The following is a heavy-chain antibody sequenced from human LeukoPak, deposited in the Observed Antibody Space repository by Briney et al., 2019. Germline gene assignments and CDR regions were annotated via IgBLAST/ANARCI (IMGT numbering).Heavy chain of an antibody. J-gene: IGHJ1*01. D-gene: IGHD3-22*01. V-gene: IGHV3-48*01. Sequence: GGSLRLSCAASGFTFSYYSMNWVRQAPGKGLEWVSYISSSSSTIYYADSVKGRFTISRDNAKNSLYLQMNSLRAEDTAVYCCARGPRGYDSSGYPEFFQHWGQGTLVTVSS. CDR1: GFTFSYYS. CDR3: ARGPRGYDSSGYPEFFQH. CDR2: ISSSSSTI.